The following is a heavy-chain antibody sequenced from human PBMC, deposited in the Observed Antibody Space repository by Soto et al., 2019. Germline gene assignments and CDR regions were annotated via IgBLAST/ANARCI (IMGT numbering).Heavy chain of an antibody. J-gene: IGHJ4*02. V-gene: IGHV1-18*04. D-gene: IGHD6-13*01. CDR1: GYTFTSYG. CDR2: ISAYNGNT. CDR3: VRPYYSSSWFPFDR. Sequence: GASVKVSCKASGYTFTSYGISWVRQAPGQGLEWMGWISAYNGNTNYAQKLQGRVTMTTDTSTSTAYMELSSLRVEDTALYYCVRPYYSSSWFPFDRWGQGTLVTVSS.